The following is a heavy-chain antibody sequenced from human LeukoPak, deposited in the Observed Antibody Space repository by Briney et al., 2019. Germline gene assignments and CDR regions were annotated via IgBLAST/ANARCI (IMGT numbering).Heavy chain of an antibody. Sequence: SGTLSLTCTVSGGSISSSSYYWGWIRQPPGKGLEWIGRIYYSGSTYYNPSLKSRITISVDTSKKQFSLKLTSVTAADMAVYYCARRFIAAITTGGFDNWGQGTLVTVS. D-gene: IGHD6-13*01. V-gene: IGHV4-39*01. J-gene: IGHJ4*02. CDR1: GGSISSSSYY. CDR3: ARRFIAAITTGGFDN. CDR2: IYYSGST.